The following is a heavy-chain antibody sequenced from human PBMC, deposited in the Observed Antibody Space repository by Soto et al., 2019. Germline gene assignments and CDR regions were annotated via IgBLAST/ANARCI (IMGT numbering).Heavy chain of an antibody. CDR1: GCAFTTYG. J-gene: IGHJ4*02. V-gene: IGHV1-18*01. D-gene: IGHD1-1*01. CDR3: ARGRYGDY. Sequence: QVHLVQSGAEVKKPGASVKVSCKGSGCAFTTYGITWVRQAPGQGLEWMGWISAHNGNTNYAQKLQGRVTVTRDTSTSTAYMELRSLRSDDTAVYFCARGRYGDYWGRGALVTVSS. CDR2: ISAHNGNT.